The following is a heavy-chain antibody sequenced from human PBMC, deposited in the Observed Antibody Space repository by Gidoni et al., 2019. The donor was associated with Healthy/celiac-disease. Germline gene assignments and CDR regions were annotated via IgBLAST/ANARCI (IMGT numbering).Heavy chain of an antibody. CDR2: IKSKTDGGTT. CDR1: GFHFSNPW. D-gene: IGHD6-19*01. J-gene: IGHJ6*02. V-gene: IGHV3-15*01. Sequence: EVQLVESGGGLVKPGGSLRLPCEASGFHFSNPWMSWVRQAPGKGLEWVGRIKSKTDGGTTDYAAPVKGRFTISRDDSKNTLYLQMNSLKTEDTAVYYCTTESYSSGWDYYYYGMDVWGQGTTVTVSS. CDR3: TTESYSSGWDYYYYGMDV.